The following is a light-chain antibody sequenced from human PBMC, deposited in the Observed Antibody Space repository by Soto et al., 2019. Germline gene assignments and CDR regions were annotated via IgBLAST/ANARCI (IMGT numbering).Light chain of an antibody. J-gene: IGKJ1*01. CDR3: HWHHNRSPLT. CDR1: QSVSNN. Sequence: EIVLTQSPATLSLSPGERATLSCRASQSVSNNLAWYQQKPGQAPRLLIYGASTRATGIPARFSGSGSGTESTLTISSLRSEDFAFSYCHWHHNRSPLTFGRGTKVEIK. CDR2: GAS. V-gene: IGKV3-15*01.